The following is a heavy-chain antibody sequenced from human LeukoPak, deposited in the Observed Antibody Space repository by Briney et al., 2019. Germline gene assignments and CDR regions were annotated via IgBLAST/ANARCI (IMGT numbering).Heavy chain of an antibody. D-gene: IGHD3-22*01. CDR1: GGSISSGDYY. Sequence: SETLSLTCTVSGGSISSGDYYWSWIRQPPGKGLEWIGYIYHSGSTYYNPSLKSRVTISVDRSKNQFSLKLSSVTAADTAVYYCARVYYDSQPVGRSDYFDYWGQGTLVTVSS. CDR3: ARVYYDSQPVGRSDYFDY. CDR2: IYHSGST. V-gene: IGHV4-30-2*01. J-gene: IGHJ4*02.